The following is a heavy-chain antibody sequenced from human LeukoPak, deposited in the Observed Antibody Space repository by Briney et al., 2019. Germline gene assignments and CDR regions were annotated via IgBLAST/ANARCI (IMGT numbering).Heavy chain of an antibody. D-gene: IGHD3-22*01. J-gene: IGHJ4*02. V-gene: IGHV4-38-2*01. CDR2: IYQSGST. CDR3: ARRDFDSSGYLSFYFDY. CDR1: GYSIRSGYH. Sequence: TSETLSLTCAVSGYSIRSGYHWSWIRQRPGKGLEWIGSIYQSGSTYYNPSLKSRVTISVDTSKNQFSLNLSSVTAADSAVYYCARRDFDSSGYLSFYFDYWGQGTLVTVSS.